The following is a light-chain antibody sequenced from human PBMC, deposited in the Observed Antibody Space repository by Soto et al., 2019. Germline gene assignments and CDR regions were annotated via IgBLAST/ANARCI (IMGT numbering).Light chain of an antibody. V-gene: IGKV3-20*01. J-gene: IGKJ2*01. CDR3: QQYVSSPPYT. CDR1: QSVSSSY. CDR2: DAS. Sequence: EIVLTQSPGTLSLSPGERATLSCRASQSVSSSYLAWYQQKPGQAPRLLIYDASNRATGIPDRFSGSGSGTDFTLTISRLEPEDYAVYYCQQYVSSPPYTFGQGTKLEIK.